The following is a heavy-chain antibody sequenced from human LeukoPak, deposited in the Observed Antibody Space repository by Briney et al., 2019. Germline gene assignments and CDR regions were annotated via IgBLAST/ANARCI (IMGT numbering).Heavy chain of an antibody. Sequence: GGSLRLSCAASGFIFSSHWMSWVRQAPGKGLEWVANINLDGNDKNYVDSVKGRFTISRDNAKNSLYLQMNSLRAEVTAMYYCVRSGSYFSKWGQGTLVTVSS. D-gene: IGHD1-26*01. CDR2: INLDGNDK. CDR1: GFIFSSHW. CDR3: VRSGSYFSK. J-gene: IGHJ4*02. V-gene: IGHV3-7*01.